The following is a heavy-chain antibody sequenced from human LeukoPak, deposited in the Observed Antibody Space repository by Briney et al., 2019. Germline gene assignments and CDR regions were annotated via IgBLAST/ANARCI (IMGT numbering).Heavy chain of an antibody. D-gene: IGHD3-22*01. CDR1: GGSISSGGYC. CDR3: GLYYYDSSGYSDY. V-gene: IGHV4-30-2*01. J-gene: IGHJ4*02. CDR2: IHYSGNT. Sequence: SQSLSLTCAVSGGSISSGGYCFNWIRQPPGGGLEWIGYIHYSGNTYSNPSLKSRVTISVDRSKNHFSLKLTSVTAADTALYYCGLYYYDSSGYSDYWGQGTLVTVSS.